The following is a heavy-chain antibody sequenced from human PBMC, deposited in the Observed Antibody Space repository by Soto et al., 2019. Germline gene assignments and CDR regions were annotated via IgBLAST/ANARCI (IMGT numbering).Heavy chain of an antibody. J-gene: IGHJ5*02. Sequence: GGSLRLSCAASGFTFSSYAMSWVRQTPGKGLEWVSAISGSGGSTYYADSVKGRFTISRDNSKNTLYLQMNSLRAEDTAVYYCAKVGGYSYGHNWFDPWGQGTLVTVSS. CDR2: ISGSGGST. V-gene: IGHV3-23*01. CDR1: GFTFSSYA. D-gene: IGHD5-18*01. CDR3: AKVGGYSYGHNWFDP.